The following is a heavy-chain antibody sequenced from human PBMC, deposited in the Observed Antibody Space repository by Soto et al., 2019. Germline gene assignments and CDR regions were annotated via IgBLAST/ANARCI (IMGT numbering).Heavy chain of an antibody. Sequence: QSGGSLRLSCAASGFTFSSYAMHWVRQAPGKGLEWVAVISYDGSNKYYADSVKGRFTISRDNSKNTLYLQMNSLRAEDTAVYYCARALACSGGSCYIATRYYYGMDVWGQGTTVTVSS. CDR1: GFTFSSYA. D-gene: IGHD2-15*01. CDR3: ARALACSGGSCYIATRYYYGMDV. V-gene: IGHV3-30-3*01. CDR2: ISYDGSNK. J-gene: IGHJ6*02.